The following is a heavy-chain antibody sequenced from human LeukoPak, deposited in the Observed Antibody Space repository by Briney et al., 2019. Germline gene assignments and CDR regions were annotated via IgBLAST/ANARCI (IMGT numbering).Heavy chain of an antibody. J-gene: IGHJ6*02. CDR3: ARDRLLYGNYYGMDV. V-gene: IGHV4-30-2*01. D-gene: IGHD3-3*01. CDR1: GGSISSGGSS. CDR2: IYHSGST. Sequence: SETLSLTCAVSGGSISSGGSSWSWIRQPPGKGLEWIGYIYHSGSTYYNPSLKSRVTISVDRSKNQFSLKLSSVTAADTAVYYCARDRLLYGNYYGMDVWGQGTTVTVSS.